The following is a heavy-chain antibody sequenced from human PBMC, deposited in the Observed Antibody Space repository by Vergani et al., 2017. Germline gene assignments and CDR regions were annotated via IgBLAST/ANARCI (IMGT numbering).Heavy chain of an antibody. CDR3: ARITVWADDCSGGSCYLPSLDY. Sequence: QVQLQQWGAGLLKPSETLSLTCAVYGGSFSGYYWSWIRQPPGKGLEWIGEIKHSGSTNYNPSLKSRITISVDTSKNQFSLSLSSVTAADTAVYYCARITVWADDCSGGSCYLPSLDYWGQGTLVTVSS. CDR1: GGSFSGYY. CDR2: IKHSGST. J-gene: IGHJ4*02. D-gene: IGHD2-15*01. V-gene: IGHV4-34*01.